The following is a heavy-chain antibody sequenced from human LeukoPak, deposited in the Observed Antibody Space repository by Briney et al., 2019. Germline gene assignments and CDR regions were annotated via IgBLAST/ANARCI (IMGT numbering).Heavy chain of an antibody. CDR1: GYTFTGYY. CDR2: INPNSGGT. V-gene: IGHV1-2*02. J-gene: IGHJ4*02. D-gene: IGHD3-10*01. Sequence: ASVKVSCKDSGYTFTGYYMHWVRQAPRQGLEWLGWINPNSGGTNYAQKFQGRVTMTRDTSISTAYMELRRLRSDDTAVYYCAGNYGSGNYTFDYWGQGTLVTVSS. CDR3: AGNYGSGNYTFDY.